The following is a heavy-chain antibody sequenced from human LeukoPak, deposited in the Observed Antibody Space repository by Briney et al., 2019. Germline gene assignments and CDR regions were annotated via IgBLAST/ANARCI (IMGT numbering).Heavy chain of an antibody. V-gene: IGHV4-39*01. D-gene: IGHD3-10*01. J-gene: IGHJ4*02. CDR2: IYYRRST. CDR3: ARHADSGFGELAFDY. CDR1: GGSISSSSYY. Sequence: SETLSLTCTVSGGSISSSSYYWGWIRQPPGKGLEWIGSIYYRRSTYYSPSLKSRVTISVDTSKNQFSLKLTSVTAADTAVYYCARHADSGFGELAFDYWGQGTLVTVSS.